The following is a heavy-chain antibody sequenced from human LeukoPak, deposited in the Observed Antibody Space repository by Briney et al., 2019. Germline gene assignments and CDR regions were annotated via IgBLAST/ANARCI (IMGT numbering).Heavy chain of an antibody. Sequence: ASVNVSCKASGYTFTSYGISWERQAPGQRLEWRGWISAYNGNTNYAQKLQGRVTMTTDTSTSTAYMELRSLRSDDTAVYYCARVLGEGDYYDSSGYYYAPDYWGQGTLVTVSS. J-gene: IGHJ4*02. CDR2: ISAYNGNT. V-gene: IGHV1-18*04. CDR3: ARVLGEGDYYDSSGYYYAPDY. CDR1: GYTFTSYG. D-gene: IGHD3-22*01.